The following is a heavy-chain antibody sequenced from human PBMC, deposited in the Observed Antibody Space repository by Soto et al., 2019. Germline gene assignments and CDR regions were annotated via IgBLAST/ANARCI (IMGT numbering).Heavy chain of an antibody. Sequence: QVQLEESGPGLVKPSETLSLTCTVSGGSISRYYWSWIRQSPGKGLEWIGYIYHTGTTDYNPSLKGRVTISVDTSKKQASRRLRSVPAADTAIYYCARRSAGHGDNHDYWGQGTLVAVSS. J-gene: IGHJ4*02. CDR1: GGSISRYY. D-gene: IGHD4-17*01. CDR3: ARRSAGHGDNHDY. V-gene: IGHV4-59*08. CDR2: IYHTGTT.